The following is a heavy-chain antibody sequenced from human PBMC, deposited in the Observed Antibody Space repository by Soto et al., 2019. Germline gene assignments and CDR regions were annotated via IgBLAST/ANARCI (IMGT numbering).Heavy chain of an antibody. D-gene: IGHD1-26*01. Sequence: DVQLLESGGGLVQPGGSLTLSCAASRFTFSDYAMSWVRQAPGKGLEWVSAIGGGGADTYYADSVKGRFTISRDNSRSMLYLQMNGLRDEDTAVYYGAKDAVPYNGKWDWFDSWGQGTLVTVSS. CDR3: AKDAVPYNGKWDWFDS. CDR2: IGGGGADT. J-gene: IGHJ5*01. V-gene: IGHV3-23*01. CDR1: RFTFSDYA.